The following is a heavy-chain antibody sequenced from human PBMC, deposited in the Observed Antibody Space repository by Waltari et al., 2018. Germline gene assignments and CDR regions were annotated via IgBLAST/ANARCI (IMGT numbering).Heavy chain of an antibody. CDR2: IWFEEYNK. V-gene: IGHV3-33*01. Sequence: QVQLVASGGGVVQPGRSQRLSCAASGFTFSRYGLQWVRQAPGKGVEWVAFIWFEEYNKIYADSVKGRFTISRDNSNNTLYLQMNSLRVEDTAVYFCARDQSLLPLGPSISLVRGLIDALDIWGQGTMVTVSS. D-gene: IGHD3-10*01. CDR3: ARDQSLLPLGPSISLVRGLIDALDI. CDR1: GFTFSRYG. J-gene: IGHJ3*02.